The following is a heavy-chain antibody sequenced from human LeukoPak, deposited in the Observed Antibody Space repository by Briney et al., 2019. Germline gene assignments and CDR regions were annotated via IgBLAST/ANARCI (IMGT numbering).Heavy chain of an antibody. CDR1: GFTFSNFP. J-gene: IGHJ4*02. CDR2: VSTDGGST. CDR3: VKAIRFGGVSYYAG. D-gene: IGHD3-22*01. V-gene: IGHV3-64D*09. Sequence: GGSLRLSCSASGFTFSNFPMHWVRQAPGKGLEYVSAVSTDGGSTYYADSVRGRFTISRDNSKNTLSLQMGSLRAEDTAVYYCVKAIRFGGVSYYAGWGQGTLVTVSS.